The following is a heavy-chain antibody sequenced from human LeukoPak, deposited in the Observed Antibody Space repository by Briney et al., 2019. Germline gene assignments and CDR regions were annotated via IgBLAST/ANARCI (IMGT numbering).Heavy chain of an antibody. CDR3: AGALHQFPD. V-gene: IGHV4-59*01. CDR1: GVSISFKY. CDR2: IASSGHT. D-gene: IGHD5-24*01. Sequence: PSETLSLTCNVSGVSISFKYWTWIRQRPGRGLEWLGFIASSGHTNYNPSLKSRVTMSVDTSKNQFSLRLSSATDADTAVYYCAGALHQFPDWGQGILVTVSS. J-gene: IGHJ4*02.